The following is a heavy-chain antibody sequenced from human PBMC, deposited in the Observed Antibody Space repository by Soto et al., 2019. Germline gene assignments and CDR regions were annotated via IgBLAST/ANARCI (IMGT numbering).Heavy chain of an antibody. CDR3: ARSIRGPRKFNGMDV. J-gene: IGHJ6*02. CDR2: IERDDDDK. Sequence: PTLVNPTETLTLTCTFSGFSITSPGMSVSWIRQPPGRALEWLALIERDDDDKYYSTSLKTRLTISKDTRKNQVVLTMANMDPADTATYYCARSIRGPRKFNGMDVWGQGTTVTVSS. D-gene: IGHD1-20*01. CDR1: GFSITSPGMS. V-gene: IGHV2-70*13.